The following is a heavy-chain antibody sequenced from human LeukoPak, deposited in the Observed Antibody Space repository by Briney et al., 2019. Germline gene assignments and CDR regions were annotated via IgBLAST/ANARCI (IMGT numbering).Heavy chain of an antibody. CDR2: IYYSGST. Sequence: SETLSFTCTVSGGSISSYYWSWIRQPPGKGLEWIGYIYYSGSTNYNPSLRSRVTISVDTSKNQFSLKLSSVTAADTAVYYCARRGIAVAGTLFDYWGQGTLVTVSS. J-gene: IGHJ4*02. CDR1: GGSISSYY. D-gene: IGHD6-19*01. V-gene: IGHV4-59*08. CDR3: ARRGIAVAGTLFDY.